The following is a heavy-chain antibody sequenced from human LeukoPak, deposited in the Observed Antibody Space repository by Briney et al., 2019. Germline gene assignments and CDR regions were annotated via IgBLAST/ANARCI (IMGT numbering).Heavy chain of an antibody. CDR3: AKGSGGSGSCVVY. V-gene: IGHV3-21*01. J-gene: IGHJ4*02. CDR2: ISRSSSYI. Sequence: PGGSLRLSCAASGFTFSSYSISWVRQAPGKGLEWVSSISRSSSYINYADSVKGRFTISRDNAKKSLYLQMNSLRAEDTAVYYCAKGSGGSGSCVVYWGQGTRVSVSS. D-gene: IGHD3-10*01. CDR1: GFTFSSYS.